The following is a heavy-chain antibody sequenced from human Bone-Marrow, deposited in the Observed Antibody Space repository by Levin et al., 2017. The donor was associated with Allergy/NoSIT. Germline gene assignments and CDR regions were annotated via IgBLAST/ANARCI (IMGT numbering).Heavy chain of an antibody. Sequence: GGSLRLSCAASGFTFSSYWMSWVRQAPGKGLEWVANIKQDGSEKYYVDSVKGRFTISRDNAKNSLYLQMNSLRAEDTAVYYCKTYYDILTGYYGVDYWGQGTLVTVSS. D-gene: IGHD3-9*01. V-gene: IGHV3-7*03. CDR3: KTYYDILTGYYGVDY. J-gene: IGHJ4*02. CDR1: GFTFSSYW. CDR2: IKQDGSEK.